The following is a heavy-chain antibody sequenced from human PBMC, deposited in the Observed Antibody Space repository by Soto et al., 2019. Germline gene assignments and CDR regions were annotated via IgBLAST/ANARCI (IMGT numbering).Heavy chain of an antibody. Sequence: QVQLVESGGGVVQPGRSLRLSCAASGFTFSSYAMHWVRQAPGKGLVWVAVISYDGSNKYYADSVKGRFTISRDNSKNTLYLQMNSLRAEDTAVYYCASGGYYYYDSSGYSDYWRQGTLLTVSS. J-gene: IGHJ4*02. D-gene: IGHD3-22*01. CDR2: ISYDGSNK. CDR3: ASGGYYYYDSSGYSDY. CDR1: GFTFSSYA. V-gene: IGHV3-30-3*01.